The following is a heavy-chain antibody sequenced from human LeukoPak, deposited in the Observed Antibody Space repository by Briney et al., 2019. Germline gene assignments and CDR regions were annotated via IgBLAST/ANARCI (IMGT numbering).Heavy chain of an antibody. V-gene: IGHV3-23*01. Sequence: GGSLRLSCAASGFMFNNDVMSWVRQAPGKGLKWVSGVSGGGGSTYYADSVKGRFTISRDNSKNTLYLQMNSLRAEDTAVYYCAKDRSYGDLFDYWGQGTLVTVSS. D-gene: IGHD4-17*01. CDR1: GFMFNNDV. J-gene: IGHJ4*02. CDR2: VSGGGGST. CDR3: AKDRSYGDLFDY.